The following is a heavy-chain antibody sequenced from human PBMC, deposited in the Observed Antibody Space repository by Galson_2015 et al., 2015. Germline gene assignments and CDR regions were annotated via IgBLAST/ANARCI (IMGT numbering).Heavy chain of an antibody. J-gene: IGHJ6*02. CDR2: IKQDGSEQ. Sequence: SLRLSCAASGFTFNRYWMSWVRQAPGKGLEWVANIKQDGSEQYYVDSVKGRFTITRDNAKNSLFLQMNSLRAEDTAVYYCARERFNGYDIYYYFYGMDVWGQGTTVTVSS. V-gene: IGHV3-7*03. CDR3: ARERFNGYDIYYYFYGMDV. D-gene: IGHD5-24*01. CDR1: GFTFNRYW.